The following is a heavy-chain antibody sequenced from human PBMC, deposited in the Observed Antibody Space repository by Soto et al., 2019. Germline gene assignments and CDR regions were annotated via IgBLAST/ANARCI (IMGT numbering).Heavy chain of an antibody. J-gene: IGHJ6*02. CDR2: ICYDGSNK. Sequence: QVQLVESGGGVVQPGGSLRLSCTTSGFTFNTYGMYWVRQAPGKGLEWVAIICYDGSNKYYGDSVKGRFTISRDKSKNTLYLQMNSLRAEDTALYYCARGDCTGAYCYSWPFNYGVDVWGQGTTVTVSS. D-gene: IGHD2-15*01. V-gene: IGHV3-33*08. CDR3: ARGDCTGAYCYSWPFNYGVDV. CDR1: GFTFNTYG.